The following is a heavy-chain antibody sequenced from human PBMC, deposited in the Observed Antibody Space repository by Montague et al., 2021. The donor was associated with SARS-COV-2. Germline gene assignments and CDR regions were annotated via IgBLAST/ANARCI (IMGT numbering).Heavy chain of an antibody. Sequence: SETLSLTCAVSGGSISSSNWWSWVLQPPGKVLLWIGEIYHSGNTNYNPSLQSRFTISVDKSKNQFSLRLSSVTAADTAVYYCARSSILGAHRFDYWGQGTLVTVSS. CDR1: GGSISSSNW. J-gene: IGHJ4*02. CDR3: ARSSILGAHRFDY. D-gene: IGHD3-16*01. CDR2: IYHSGNT. V-gene: IGHV4-4*02.